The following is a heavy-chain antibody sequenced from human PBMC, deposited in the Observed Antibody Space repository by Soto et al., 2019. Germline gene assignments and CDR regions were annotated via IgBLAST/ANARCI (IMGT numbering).Heavy chain of an antibody. CDR2: ISSSSSTI. CDR1: GFTFSSYS. J-gene: IGHJ6*02. D-gene: IGHD6-13*01. CDR3: ARDSLSSSWEYYYYGMDV. V-gene: IGHV3-48*02. Sequence: GGSLRLSCAASGFTFSSYSMNWVRQAPGKGLEWVSYISSSSSTIYYADSVKGRFTISRDNAKNSLYLQMNSLRDEDTAVYYCARDSLSSSWEYYYYGMDVWGQGTTVTVSS.